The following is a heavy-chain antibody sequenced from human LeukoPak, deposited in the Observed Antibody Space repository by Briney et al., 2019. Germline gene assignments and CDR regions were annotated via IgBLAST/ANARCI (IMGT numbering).Heavy chain of an antibody. CDR1: GGSLTSYY. Sequence: SETLSLPCTVSGGSLTSYYRSWLRQSPGKGLEWIGFMYYSGTTNYNPSLKSRVTISLGMSKNQFSLKLSSVTAADTAVYYCARLPMAVTPHVDYWGQGTLVTVSS. J-gene: IGHJ4*02. V-gene: IGHV4-59*01. CDR3: ARLPMAVTPHVDY. D-gene: IGHD2-21*02. CDR2: MYYSGTT.